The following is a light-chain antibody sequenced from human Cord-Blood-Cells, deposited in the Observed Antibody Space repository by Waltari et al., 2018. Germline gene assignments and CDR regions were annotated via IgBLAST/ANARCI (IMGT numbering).Light chain of an antibody. J-gene: IGKJ2*03. CDR2: GAS. V-gene: IGKV3-20*01. Sequence: EIVLTQSPGNLSLSQGARANLSCRSIPRVRSSYLAWYQQKPGQAPSLLIYGASSSATGIPDRFSGSGSGTDFTLTISRLEPEDFAVYYCQQYGSSLPYSFGQGTKLEIK. CDR3: QQYGSSLPYS. CDR1: PRVRSSY.